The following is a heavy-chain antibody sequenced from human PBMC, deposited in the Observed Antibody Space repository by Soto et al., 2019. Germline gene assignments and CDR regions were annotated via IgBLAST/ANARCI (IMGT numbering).Heavy chain of an antibody. Sequence: EVQLVESGGGLVRPGGSLRLSCAVSGFTFTNYWMHWVRQAPGKGLVWVSRINNDGSGTSYADSVKGRFTISRDNAKNTLYLQVDNLRAEDTAVYFCGSVFEYWGQGTLVTVSS. J-gene: IGHJ4*02. CDR2: INNDGSGT. CDR3: GSVFEY. V-gene: IGHV3-74*01. CDR1: GFTFTNYW.